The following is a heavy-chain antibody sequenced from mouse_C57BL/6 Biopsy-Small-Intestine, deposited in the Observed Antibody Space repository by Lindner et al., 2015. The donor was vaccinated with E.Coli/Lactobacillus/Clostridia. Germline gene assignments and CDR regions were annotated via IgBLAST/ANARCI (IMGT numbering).Heavy chain of an antibody. Sequence: SVKVSCKASGYTFTSYYMHWVRQAPGQGLEWMGIINPSGGSTSYAQKFQGRVTMTRDTSTSTVYMELSSLRSEDTAVYYCARVMPHYYDSSGYPAWGQGTLVTVSS. CDR3: ARVMPHYYDSSGYPA. D-gene: IGHD1-1*01. CDR2: INPSGGST. J-gene: IGHJ4*01. CDR1: GYTFTSYY. V-gene: IGHV1-64*01.